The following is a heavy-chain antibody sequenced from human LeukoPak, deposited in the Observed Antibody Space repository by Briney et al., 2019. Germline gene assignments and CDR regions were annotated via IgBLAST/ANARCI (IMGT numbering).Heavy chain of an antibody. CDR2: IYHSGST. CDR3: ARDYYDSSGYYYFDY. D-gene: IGHD3-22*01. V-gene: IGHV4-30-2*01. J-gene: IGHJ4*02. CDR1: GGSISSGGYS. Sequence: SSETLSLTCAVSGGSISSGGYSWSWIRQPPGKGLEWIGYIYHSGSTYYNPSLKSRVTISVDRSKNQFSLKLSSVTAADTAVYYCARDYYDSSGYYYFDYWGQGTLVTVSS.